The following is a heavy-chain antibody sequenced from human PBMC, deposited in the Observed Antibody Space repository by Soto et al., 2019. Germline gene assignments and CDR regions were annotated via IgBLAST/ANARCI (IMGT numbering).Heavy chain of an antibody. J-gene: IGHJ6*02. Sequence: QVQLVESGGGVVQPGRSLRLSCAASGFTFSNYGMHWVRQAPGKGLEWVAVIWYDGSNKYYADSVKGRFTISRDNSKNTLYLQMNSLRAEDTAVYYCARDTRIMVRGAIYYYYYGMDVWGQGTTVTVSS. CDR1: GFTFSNYG. V-gene: IGHV3-33*01. CDR2: IWYDGSNK. CDR3: ARDTRIMVRGAIYYYYYGMDV. D-gene: IGHD3-10*01.